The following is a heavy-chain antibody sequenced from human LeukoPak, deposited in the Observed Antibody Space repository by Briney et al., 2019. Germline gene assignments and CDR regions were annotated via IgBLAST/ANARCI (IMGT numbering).Heavy chain of an antibody. CDR3: XXXXXXXXXXXXXXXX. Sequence: PGGSLRLSCAASGFTFSSYAMSWVRQAPGKGLEWVSAISGSGGSTYYADSVKGRFTISRDNSKNTLYLQMNSLRAEDAAVYYWXXXXXXXXXXXXXXXXXXXXTLVTVSS. J-gene: IGHJ4*02. CDR1: GFTFSSYA. V-gene: IGHV3-23*01. CDR2: ISGSGGST.